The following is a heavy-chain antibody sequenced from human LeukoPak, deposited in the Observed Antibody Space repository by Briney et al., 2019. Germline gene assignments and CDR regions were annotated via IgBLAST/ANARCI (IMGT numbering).Heavy chain of an antibody. V-gene: IGHV3-33*03. CDR1: GFTFSSYG. D-gene: IGHD6-13*01. CDR3: AKNDDPYSSSWYYFDY. CDR2: IWYDGSNK. Sequence: SGGSLRLSCAASGFTFSSYGMHWVRQAPGKGLEWVAVIWYDGSNKYYADSVKGRFTISRDNSKNSLYLQMNSLRAEDTALYYCAKNDDPYSSSWYYFDYWGQGTLVTVSS. J-gene: IGHJ4*02.